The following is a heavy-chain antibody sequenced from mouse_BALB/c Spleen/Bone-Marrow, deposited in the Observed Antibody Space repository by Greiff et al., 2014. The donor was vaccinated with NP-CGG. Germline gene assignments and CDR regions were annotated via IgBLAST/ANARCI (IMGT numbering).Heavy chain of an antibody. D-gene: IGHD2-10*02. Sequence: SGAELARPGASVKLSCKASGYTFTSYWMQWVKQRPGQGLEWIGAIYPGDGDTRYTQKFKGKATLTADKSSSTAYMQRSSSAAYDASFYYCARKYGNVRGYFDVRGAGTTVTVSS. V-gene: IGHV1-87*01. J-gene: IGHJ1*01. CDR2: IYPGDGDT. CDR1: GYTFTSYW. CDR3: ARKYGNVRGYFDV.